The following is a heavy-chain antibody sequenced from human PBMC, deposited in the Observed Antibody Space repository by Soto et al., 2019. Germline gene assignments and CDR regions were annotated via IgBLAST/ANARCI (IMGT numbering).Heavy chain of an antibody. CDR3: ARGDHYDFWSGYYTGGDYYFDS. J-gene: IGHJ4*01. Sequence: SETLSLTCAVSGGSISSGGYSWSWIRQPPGKGLEWIGYIYHSGSTYYNPSLKSRVTISVDRSKNQFSLKLSSVTAADTAVYYCARGDHYDFWSGYYTGGDYYFDSWGQGTLVTVSS. V-gene: IGHV4-30-2*01. CDR2: IYHSGST. CDR1: GGSISSGGYS. D-gene: IGHD3-3*01.